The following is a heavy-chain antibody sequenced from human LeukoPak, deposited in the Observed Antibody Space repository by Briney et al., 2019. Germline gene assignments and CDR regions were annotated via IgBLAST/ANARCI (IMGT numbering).Heavy chain of an antibody. CDR2: IKSDGSST. Sequence: GGSLRLSCAASGFTFSSYWMHWVRQAPGKGLVWVSHIKSDGSSTSYADSVKGRFAISRDNAKNTLYLQMNSLRAEDTAVYYCARDRGYTQDYWGQGTLVTVSS. V-gene: IGHV3-74*01. J-gene: IGHJ4*02. CDR3: ARDRGYTQDY. D-gene: IGHD5-12*01. CDR1: GFTFSSYW.